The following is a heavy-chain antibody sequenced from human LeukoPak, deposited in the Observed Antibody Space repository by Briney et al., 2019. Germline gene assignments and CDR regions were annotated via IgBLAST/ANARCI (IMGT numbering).Heavy chain of an antibody. Sequence: SETLSLTCAVSGFSISSGYYWGWIRQPPGKGLEWVGGVSHSGSSYYNPSLKSRVTISVDTSKNQFSLNLSSVTAADTAVYYCARASSSSPFASWGQGTLVTVSS. D-gene: IGHD6-6*01. J-gene: IGHJ4*02. CDR3: ARASSSSPFAS. CDR1: GFSISSGYY. V-gene: IGHV4-38-2*01. CDR2: VSHSGSS.